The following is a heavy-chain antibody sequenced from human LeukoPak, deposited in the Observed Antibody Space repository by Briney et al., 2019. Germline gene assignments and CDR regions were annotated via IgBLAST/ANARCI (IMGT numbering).Heavy chain of an antibody. D-gene: IGHD2-2*03. J-gene: IGHJ4*02. V-gene: IGHV3-7*01. CDR1: GFTFSSYW. CDR2: IKQDGSEK. CDR3: AKQMDIAVVPAAMRFDY. Sequence: PGGSLRLSCAASGFTFSSYWMSWVRQAPGKGLEWVANIKQDGSEKYYVDSVKGRFTISRDNAKNSLYLQMISLRAEDTAVYYCAKQMDIAVVPAAMRFDYWGQGTLVTVSS.